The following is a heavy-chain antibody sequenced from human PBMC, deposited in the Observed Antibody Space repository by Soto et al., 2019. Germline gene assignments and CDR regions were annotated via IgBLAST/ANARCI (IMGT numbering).Heavy chain of an antibody. Sequence: GGSLRLSCAASGFTFSDYYMSWIHQAPGKGLEWVSYISSSGSTIYYADSVKGRFTISRDNAKNSLYLQMNSLRAEDTAVYYCARALKTGSWYFDLWGRGTLVTVSS. J-gene: IGHJ2*01. V-gene: IGHV3-11*01. CDR2: ISSSGSTI. CDR1: GFTFSDYY. D-gene: IGHD7-27*01. CDR3: ARALKTGSWYFDL.